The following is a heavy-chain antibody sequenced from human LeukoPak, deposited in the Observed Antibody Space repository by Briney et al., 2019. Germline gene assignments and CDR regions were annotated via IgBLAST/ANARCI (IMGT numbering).Heavy chain of an antibody. Sequence: KASETLSLTCTVSGGSISSSSYYWGWIRQPPGKGLEWIGSIYYSGSTYYNPSLKSRVTISVDTSKNQFSLKLSSVTAADTAVYYCARRGYGGNPAKYWYFDLWGRGTLVTVSS. CDR1: GGSISSSSYY. J-gene: IGHJ2*01. D-gene: IGHD4-23*01. CDR2: IYYSGST. CDR3: ARRGYGGNPAKYWYFDL. V-gene: IGHV4-39*01.